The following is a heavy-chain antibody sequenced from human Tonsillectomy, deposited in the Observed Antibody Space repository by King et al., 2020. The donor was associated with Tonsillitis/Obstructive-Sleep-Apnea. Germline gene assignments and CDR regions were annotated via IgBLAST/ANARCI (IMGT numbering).Heavy chain of an antibody. D-gene: IGHD3-3*01. J-gene: IGHJ4*02. CDR2: ISYDGSNK. CDR1: GLTLSTYG. CDR3: AKGQDFWSGSTDY. V-gene: IGHV3-30*18. Sequence: VQLVESGGGVVQPGRSLRLSCAASGLTLSTYGMHWVRQAPGKGLEWVAVISYDGSNKYYADSVKGRFTISRDNSKNTLYLQMNSLRAEDTAVYYCAKGQDFWSGSTDYGGQGTLVTVPS.